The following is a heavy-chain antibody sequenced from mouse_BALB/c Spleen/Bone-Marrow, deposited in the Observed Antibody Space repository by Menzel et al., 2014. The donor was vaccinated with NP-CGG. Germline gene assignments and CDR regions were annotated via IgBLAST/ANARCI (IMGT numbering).Heavy chain of an antibody. J-gene: IGHJ2*01. CDR2: ISSGGSYT. CDR1: GFTFSSYA. CDR3: ARDSSGHFDY. D-gene: IGHD3-1*01. Sequence: EVQRVESGGGLVKPGGSLKLSCAASGFTFSSYAMSWVRQSPEKRLEWVAEISSGGSYTYYPDTVTGRFTISRDNAKNTLYLEMSSLRSEDAAMYYCARDSSGHFDYWGQGTTLTVSS. V-gene: IGHV5-9-4*01.